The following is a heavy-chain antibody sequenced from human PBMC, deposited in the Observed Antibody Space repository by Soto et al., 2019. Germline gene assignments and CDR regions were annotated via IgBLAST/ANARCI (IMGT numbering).Heavy chain of an antibody. J-gene: IGHJ4*02. CDR3: ARRYGGNFDY. Sequence: PSETLSLTCTVSSGSISFYYWSWIRQPPGKGLEWIGYIYYSGSTNYNPSLKSRVTISVDTSKNQFSLKLSSVTAADTAVYYCARRYGGNFDYWGQGTLVTVSS. CDR1: SGSISFYY. D-gene: IGHD1-26*01. V-gene: IGHV4-59*01. CDR2: IYYSGST.